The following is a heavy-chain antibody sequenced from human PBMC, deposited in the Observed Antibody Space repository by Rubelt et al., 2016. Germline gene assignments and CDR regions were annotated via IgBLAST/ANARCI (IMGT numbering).Heavy chain of an antibody. Sequence: RAAGEGLEWIGIINPSGGSTSYAQKFEGRVTVTRDTSSSTVYMEVSSLRDEDTAVYYCARERGGLTTVTTPFDHWGQGTLVTVSS. J-gene: IGHJ4*02. CDR3: ARERGGLTTVTTPFDH. D-gene: IGHD4-17*01. CDR2: INPSGGST. V-gene: IGHV1-46*01.